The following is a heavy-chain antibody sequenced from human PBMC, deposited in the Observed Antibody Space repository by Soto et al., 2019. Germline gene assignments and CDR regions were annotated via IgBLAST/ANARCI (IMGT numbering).Heavy chain of an antibody. CDR2: INPNSGGT. V-gene: IGHV1-2*02. CDR3: ARDASLILGIAARPYYYGMDV. Sequence: GASVKVSCKASGYTFTGYYMHWVRQAPGQGLEWMGWINPNSGGTNYAQKFQGRVTMTRDTSISTAYMELSRLRSDDTAVYYCARDASLILGIAARPYYYGMDVWGQGTTVTVSS. CDR1: GYTFTGYY. J-gene: IGHJ6*02. D-gene: IGHD6-6*01.